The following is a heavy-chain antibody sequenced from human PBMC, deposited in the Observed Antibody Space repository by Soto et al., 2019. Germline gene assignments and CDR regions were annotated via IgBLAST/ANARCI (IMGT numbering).Heavy chain of an antibody. CDR1: GFTFSSYD. CDR2: IGTAGDT. CDR3: ARGQYQLPILNYYMDV. J-gene: IGHJ6*03. D-gene: IGHD2-2*01. V-gene: IGHV3-13*01. Sequence: GGSLRLSCAASGFTFSSYDMHWVRQATGKGLEWVSAIGTAGDTYYPGSVKGRFTISRENAKNSLYLQMNSLRAGDTAVYYCARGQYQLPILNYYMDVWGKGTTVTVSS.